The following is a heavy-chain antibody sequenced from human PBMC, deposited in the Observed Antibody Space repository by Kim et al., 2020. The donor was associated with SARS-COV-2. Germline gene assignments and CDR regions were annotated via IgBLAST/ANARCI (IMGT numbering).Heavy chain of an antibody. CDR2: ISYDGSNK. CDR1: GFTFSSYG. Sequence: GGSLRLSCAASGFTFSSYGMHWVRQAPGKGLEWVAVISYDGSNKYYADSVKGRFTISRDNSKNTLYLQMNGLRAEDTAVYYCAKDRGGDYGEYGMDVWG. V-gene: IGHV3-30*18. J-gene: IGHJ6*02. D-gene: IGHD4-17*01. CDR3: AKDRGGDYGEYGMDV.